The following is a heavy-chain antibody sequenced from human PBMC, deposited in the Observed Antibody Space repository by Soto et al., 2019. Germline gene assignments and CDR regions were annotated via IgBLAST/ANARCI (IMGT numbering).Heavy chain of an antibody. V-gene: IGHV4-39*01. CDR3: ARQRNVDYMDV. CDR2: IYYLGNT. CDR1: GGSISSSSSY. J-gene: IGHJ6*03. Sequence: PSETLSLTCTVSGGSISSSSSYWGWIRQPPGKGLEWVGSIYYLGNTYYNPSLGGRVTISVDTSKNQFSLKLSSVTAADTAVYYCARQRNVDYMDVWGKGSTVTVSS. D-gene: IGHD3-16*01.